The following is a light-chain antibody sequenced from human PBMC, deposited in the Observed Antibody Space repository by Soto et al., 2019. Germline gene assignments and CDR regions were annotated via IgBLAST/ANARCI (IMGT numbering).Light chain of an antibody. V-gene: IGLV2-8*01. Sequence: QSALTQPPSASGSPGQAVTISCTGTSSEVGGYNYVSWYQQHPGKAPKLLIYEVSKRPSGAPDRFSGSKSGNTASLTVSGLQAEDEADYYCSSYAGSNNSYVFGTGSKLTVL. CDR2: EVS. CDR1: SSEVGGYNY. J-gene: IGLJ1*01. CDR3: SSYAGSNNSYV.